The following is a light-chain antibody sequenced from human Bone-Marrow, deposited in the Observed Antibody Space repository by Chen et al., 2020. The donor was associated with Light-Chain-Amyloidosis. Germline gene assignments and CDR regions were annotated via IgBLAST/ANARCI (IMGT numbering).Light chain of an antibody. Sequence: EVVLTQYPATLSLSPGERATLSCRASQSVSSYLAWYHQKPGQAPRLLIYDASNRATGIPARFSGSGSGTDFTLTISSLEPEDFALYYCHQRINWPRTFGQGTKVEIK. V-gene: IGKV3-11*01. J-gene: IGKJ1*01. CDR3: HQRINWPRT. CDR2: DAS. CDR1: QSVSSY.